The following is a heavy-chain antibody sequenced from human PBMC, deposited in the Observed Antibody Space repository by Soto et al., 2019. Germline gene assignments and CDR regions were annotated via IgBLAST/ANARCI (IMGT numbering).Heavy chain of an antibody. V-gene: IGHV3-48*02. CDR2: ITSDTKTI. CDR1: GFKFSIYS. CDR3: ARSVEGHFDY. D-gene: IGHD6-19*01. Sequence: EVQLVESGGALVQPGGSLRLSCAASGFKFSIYSMNWVRQAPGKGLEWSAHITSDTKTIKYGDSVKGRFTISRDNAKNSVYLQMNSLSDEDTAVYYCARSVEGHFDYWGQGTVVTVSS. J-gene: IGHJ4*02.